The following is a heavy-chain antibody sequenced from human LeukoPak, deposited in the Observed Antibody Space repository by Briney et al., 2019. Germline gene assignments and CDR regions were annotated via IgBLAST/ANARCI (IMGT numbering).Heavy chain of an antibody. J-gene: IGHJ3*02. CDR1: GFTFSSYS. V-gene: IGHV3-21*01. D-gene: IGHD4-17*01. CDR3: ARDPPTDAFDI. CDR2: ISSSSSYI. Sequence: PGGSLRLSCAASGFTFSSYSMNWVRQAPGKGLEWVSSISSSSSYIYYADSVKGRFTISGDNAKNSLYLQMNSLRAEDTAVYYCARDPPTDAFDIWGQGTMVTVSS.